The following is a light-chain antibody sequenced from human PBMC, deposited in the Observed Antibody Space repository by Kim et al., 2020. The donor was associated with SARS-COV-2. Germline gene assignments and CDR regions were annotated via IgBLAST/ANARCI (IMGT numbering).Light chain of an antibody. V-gene: IGLV2-8*01. Sequence: GQSVTISCSGTSSDVGAYNFVSWYQEHPGKAPKVIIYEVNKRPSGVTDRFSASKSGNTASLTVSGLQADDEADYYCSSYAGNNNLIFGGGTQLTVL. CDR2: EVN. J-gene: IGLJ2*01. CDR1: SSDVGAYNF. CDR3: SSYAGNNNLI.